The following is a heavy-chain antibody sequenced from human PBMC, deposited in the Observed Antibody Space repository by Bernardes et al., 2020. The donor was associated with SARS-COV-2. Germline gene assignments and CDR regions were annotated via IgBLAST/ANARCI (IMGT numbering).Heavy chain of an antibody. CDR2: VNSAGTT. CDR1: GFTFSNYA. CDR3: ARVVSGPHVGADAFAV. D-gene: IGHD2-21*02. Sequence: GGSLRLSCAASGFTFSNYAMSWFRQTPGKGLEWISAVNSAGTTYYADSVSGRFTAARDNSKNTLYLQMSSLRSEDTAVYYCARVVSGPHVGADAFAVWGRGTTVTVSS. J-gene: IGHJ3*01. V-gene: IGHV3-23*01.